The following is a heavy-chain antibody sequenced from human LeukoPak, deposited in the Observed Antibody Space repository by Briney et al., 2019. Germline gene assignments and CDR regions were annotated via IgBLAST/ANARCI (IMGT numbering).Heavy chain of an antibody. CDR3: ARGSRPVYNLLTGKRYFDY. CDR2: ISAYNGNT. V-gene: IGHV1-18*01. J-gene: IGHJ4*02. CDR1: GYTFTSYG. Sequence: EASVKVSCKASGYTFTSYGISWVRQAPGQGLEWMGWISAYNGNTNYAQKLQGRVTMTTDTSTSTAYMELRSLRSDDTAVYYCARGSRPVYNLLTGKRYFDYWGQGTLLTVSS. D-gene: IGHD3-9*01.